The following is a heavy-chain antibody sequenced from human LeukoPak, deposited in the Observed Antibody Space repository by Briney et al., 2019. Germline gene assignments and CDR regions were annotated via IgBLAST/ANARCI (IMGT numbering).Heavy chain of an antibody. J-gene: IGHJ4*02. CDR2: ISFDGSNK. CDR1: GFTFSRYA. CDR3: AKVTNRDYGGPFDY. D-gene: IGHD4-17*01. V-gene: IGHV3-30-3*01. Sequence: PGRSLRLSCAASGFTFSRYAIHWVRQAPGKGLEWVAVISFDGSNKYYADSVKGRFTISRDNSKNTLYLQMNSLRAEDTAVYYCAKVTNRDYGGPFDYWGQGTLVTVSS.